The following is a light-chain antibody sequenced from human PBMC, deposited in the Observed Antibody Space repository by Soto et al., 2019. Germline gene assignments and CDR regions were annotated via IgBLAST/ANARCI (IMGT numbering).Light chain of an antibody. CDR3: QQYGNSPFT. CDR1: QSVSSSY. J-gene: IGKJ3*01. Sequence: EIVLTQSPGTLSLSPGERATLSCRASQSVSSSYLAWYQQKPGQTPRVLIYAASSRATDIPDRFSGSGSGTDFTLTISRLEPEDFAVYYCQQYGNSPFTFGPGTKVDIK. V-gene: IGKV3-20*01. CDR2: AAS.